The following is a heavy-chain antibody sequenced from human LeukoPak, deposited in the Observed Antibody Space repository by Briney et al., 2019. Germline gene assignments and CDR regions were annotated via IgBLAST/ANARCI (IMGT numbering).Heavy chain of an antibody. J-gene: IGHJ6*02. CDR2: ISSSSSYI. V-gene: IGHV3-21*01. D-gene: IGHD2-2*02. CDR1: GFTFSSYS. CDR3: ARELDCSSTSCYSGSYYYGMDV. Sequence: GGSLRLSCAASGFTFSSYSMNWVRQAPGKGLEWVSSISSSSSYIYYADSVKGRFTIARENAKNSLYLQMNSLRAEDTAVSYCARELDCSSTSCYSGSYYYGMDVWGQGTPVTVSS.